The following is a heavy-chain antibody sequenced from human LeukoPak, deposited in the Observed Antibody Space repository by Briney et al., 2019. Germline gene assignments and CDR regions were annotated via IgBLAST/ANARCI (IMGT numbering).Heavy chain of an antibody. Sequence: SETLSLTCTVSGGSISSCYWSWIRQPPGKGLEWIGYIYYSGSTNYNPSLKSRVAISVDTSKNQFSLKLSSVTAADTAVYYCARGSVTYYDFWSGSRYNWFDPWGQGTLVTVSS. J-gene: IGHJ5*02. D-gene: IGHD3-3*01. CDR3: ARGSVTYYDFWSGSRYNWFDP. CDR2: IYYSGST. CDR1: GGSISSCY. V-gene: IGHV4-59*12.